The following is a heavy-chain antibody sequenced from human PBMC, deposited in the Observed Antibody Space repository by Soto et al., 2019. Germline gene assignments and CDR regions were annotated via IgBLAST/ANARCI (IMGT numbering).Heavy chain of an antibody. CDR1: GFTFDDYT. CDR3: AKPPLLPGEPPGYYCCMVV. V-gene: IGHV3-43*01. D-gene: IGHD2-15*01. J-gene: IGHJ6*02. CDR2: SSWDGGST. Sequence: GGTLRLACAASGFTFDDYTMHWVRQAPGKGVEWVALSSWDGGSTYYADSVKGRFTISRDNSKNSLYLQMNSLRTEDTALHYRAKPPLLPGEPPGYYCCMVVSGQATPGTVS.